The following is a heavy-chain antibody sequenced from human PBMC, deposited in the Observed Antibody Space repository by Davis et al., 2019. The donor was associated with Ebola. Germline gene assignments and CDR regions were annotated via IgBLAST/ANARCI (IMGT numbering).Heavy chain of an antibody. D-gene: IGHD3-10*01. CDR3: SERGSSV. CDR2: IYDSGRT. V-gene: IGHV4-59*03. Sequence: PSETLSLTCTFSDGSISTHYWNWIRQPPGKGLEWFGIIYDSGRTNYNPSLKSRVTISGDTSKNQFFLKLTSVTAADTAVYYCSERGSSVWGQGTLVTVSS. CDR1: DGSISTHY. J-gene: IGHJ4*02.